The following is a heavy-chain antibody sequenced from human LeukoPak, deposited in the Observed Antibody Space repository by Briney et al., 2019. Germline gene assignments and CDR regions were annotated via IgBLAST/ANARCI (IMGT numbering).Heavy chain of an antibody. D-gene: IGHD6-25*01. CDR1: GFAFNDFA. J-gene: IGHJ4*02. CDR3: AKSSIMFAAGRLGSIDF. CDR2: IRRDGSHK. Sequence: GGSLRLSCAASGFAFNDFAMYWVRQAPGKGLDWVALIRRDGSHKYYAHSIKGRFTISRDNSKNTLHLQMSSLRAEDTAVYYCAKSSIMFAAGRLGSIDFWGQGTLVTVSS. V-gene: IGHV3-30*02.